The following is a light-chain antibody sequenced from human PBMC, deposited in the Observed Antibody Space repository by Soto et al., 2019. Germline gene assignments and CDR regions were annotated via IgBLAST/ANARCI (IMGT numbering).Light chain of an antibody. Sequence: EIVLTQSPGTLSLSPGERATLSCRASQSVSSSYLAWYQQNRGQAPRLLIYGASIRAPGIPDRFGGSGSGTDFTLTISRLEPEDFAVYYCQQYGRSSWTFGQGPTVEIK. CDR2: GAS. V-gene: IGKV3-20*01. CDR1: QSVSSSY. J-gene: IGKJ1*01. CDR3: QQYGRSSWT.